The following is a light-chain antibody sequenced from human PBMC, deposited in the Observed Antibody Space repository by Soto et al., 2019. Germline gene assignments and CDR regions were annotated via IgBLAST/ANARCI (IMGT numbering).Light chain of an antibody. V-gene: IGKV3-11*01. J-gene: IGKJ5*01. Sequence: QSPATLSLSPGERATLSCRASQSVSSYLAWYQQKPGQAPRLLIYDASNRATGIPARFSGSGSGTDFTLTISSLEPEDFAVYYCQQRTNWPPITFGQGTRLEI. CDR1: QSVSSY. CDR3: QQRTNWPPIT. CDR2: DAS.